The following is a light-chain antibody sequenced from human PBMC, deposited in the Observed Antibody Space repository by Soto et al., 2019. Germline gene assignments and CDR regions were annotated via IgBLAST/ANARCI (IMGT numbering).Light chain of an antibody. V-gene: IGKV3-15*01. CDR2: GAS. CDR1: QSVSSN. CDR3: QQYNNFPYT. J-gene: IGKJ2*01. Sequence: EILMTQSPATLSVSPGERATISCRASQSVSSNLAWYQQKPGQAPRLLIYGASTRDTGIPSRFSGSGSGTEFTLTTSCLKSEDFADYYCQQYNNFPYTFGQGTKLEIK.